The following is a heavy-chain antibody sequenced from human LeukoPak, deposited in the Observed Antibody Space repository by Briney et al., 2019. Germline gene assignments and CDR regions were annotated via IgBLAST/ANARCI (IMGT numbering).Heavy chain of an antibody. V-gene: IGHV4-34*01. CDR3: ARGSGSTLFDY. CDR2: INHSGST. J-gene: IGHJ4*02. D-gene: IGHD1-26*01. CDR1: GGSFSGYY. Sequence: PSETLSLTCAVYGGSFSGYYWSWIRQPPGKGLEWIGEINHSGSTNYNPSLKSRVTISVDTSKNQFSLKLSSVTAADTAVYYCARGSGSTLFDYWGQGTLVTVSS.